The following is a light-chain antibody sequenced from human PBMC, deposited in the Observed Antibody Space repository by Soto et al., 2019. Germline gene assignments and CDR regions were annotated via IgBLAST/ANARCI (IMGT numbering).Light chain of an antibody. CDR1: ITDIGAYNY. CDR3: SSYTSSSTPYV. CDR2: GVS. Sequence: QSALTQPASVSGSPGQSITISCTGTITDIGAYNYVSWYQQHPGKAPKLLIYGVSSRPSGVSNRFSGSKSGNAAYLTISGLQDDDEDEYYCSSYTSSSTPYVFGTGTKLTVL. V-gene: IGLV2-14*01. J-gene: IGLJ1*01.